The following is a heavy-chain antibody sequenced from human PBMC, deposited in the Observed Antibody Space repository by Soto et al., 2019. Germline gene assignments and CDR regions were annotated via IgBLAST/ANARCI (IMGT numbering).Heavy chain of an antibody. CDR3: ARDSPLYRAPAGYYYYGLDV. CDR2: ISGDSSAI. V-gene: IGHV3-48*02. CDR1: GLIFSNYS. D-gene: IGHD6-25*01. Sequence: EVQLVESGGGLVQRGGSLRLSCAGSGLIFSNYSLNWVRKAPGKGLEWISYISGDSSAIYYADSVKGRFTISRDNAKNSLYLQMNSLRDGDTAVYYCARDSPLYRAPAGYYYYGLDVWGQGTTVTVS. J-gene: IGHJ6*02.